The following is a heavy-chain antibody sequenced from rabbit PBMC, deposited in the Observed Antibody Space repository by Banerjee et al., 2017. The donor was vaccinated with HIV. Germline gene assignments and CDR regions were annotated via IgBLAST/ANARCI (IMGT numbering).Heavy chain of an antibody. D-gene: IGHD1-1*01. J-gene: IGHJ4*01. V-gene: IGHV1S45*01. CDR2: MYAGSSAST. CDR3: ARGGDGGGYYSTDFRL. CDR1: GFSFSSSYY. Sequence: QEQLEESGGDLVKPEGSLTLTCAASGFSFSSSYYMCWVRQAPGKGLEWIACMYAGSSASTYYASWAKGRFTISKTSSTTVTLQMTSLTAADTATYFCARGGDGGGYYSTDFRLWGPGTLVTVS.